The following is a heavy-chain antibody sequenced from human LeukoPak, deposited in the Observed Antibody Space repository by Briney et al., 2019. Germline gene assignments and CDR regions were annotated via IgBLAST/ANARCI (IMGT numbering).Heavy chain of an antibody. CDR3: AREIEGSYPFDP. CDR1: GGSISSSSYY. D-gene: IGHD1-26*01. V-gene: IGHV4-39*01. CDR2: IYYSGST. J-gene: IGHJ5*02. Sequence: PSETLSLTCTVSGGSISSSSYYWDWIRQPPGKGLEWIGSIYYSGSTYYNPSLKSRVTISVDTSKNQFSLKLSSVTAADTAVYYCAREIEGSYPFDPWGQGTLVTVSS.